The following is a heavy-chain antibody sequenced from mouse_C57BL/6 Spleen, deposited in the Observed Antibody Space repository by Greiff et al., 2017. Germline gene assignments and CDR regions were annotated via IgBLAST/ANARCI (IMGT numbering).Heavy chain of an antibody. Sequence: EVHLVESGPGLVKPSQSLSLTCSVTGYSITSGYYWNWIRQFPGNKLEWMGYISYDGSNNYNPSLKNRISITRDTSKNQFFLKLNSVTTEDTATYYCARDYGSSLGYFDYWGQGTTLTVSS. CDR1: GYSITSGYY. J-gene: IGHJ2*01. CDR3: ARDYGSSLGYFDY. V-gene: IGHV3-6*01. CDR2: ISYDGSN. D-gene: IGHD1-1*01.